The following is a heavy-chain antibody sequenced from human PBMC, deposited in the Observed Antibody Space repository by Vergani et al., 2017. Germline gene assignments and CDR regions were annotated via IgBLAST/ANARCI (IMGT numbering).Heavy chain of an antibody. CDR2: ISGTGGFT. J-gene: IGHJ5*01. CDR1: GFSFKDYA. CDR3: AKSASVSMSLPNWFES. V-gene: IGHV3-23*01. Sequence: EVQLLESGGGLVQPGGSLRLSCAASGFSFKDYAMSWVRQAPGKGLEWVSGISGTGGFTFYADSVKGRFTISRDNYKNTLYLQMSSLRADDTAVYYCAKSASVSMSLPNWFESWGQGTHVTVS.